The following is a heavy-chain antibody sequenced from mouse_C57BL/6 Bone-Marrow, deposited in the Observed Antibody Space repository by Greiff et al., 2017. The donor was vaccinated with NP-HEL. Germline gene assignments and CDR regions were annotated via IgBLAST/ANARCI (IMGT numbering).Heavy chain of an antibody. CDR1: GFTFSDYY. CDR3: ATLYRNYLTFDY. Sequence: EVQLVESGGGLVQPGGSLKLSCAASGFTFSDYYMYWVRQTPEKRLEWVAYISNGGGSTYYPDTVKGRFTISRDNAKNTLYLQMSRLKSEDTAMYYCATLYRNYLTFDYWGQDTTLTVPS. J-gene: IGHJ2*01. D-gene: IGHD2-1*01. V-gene: IGHV5-12*01. CDR2: ISNGGGST.